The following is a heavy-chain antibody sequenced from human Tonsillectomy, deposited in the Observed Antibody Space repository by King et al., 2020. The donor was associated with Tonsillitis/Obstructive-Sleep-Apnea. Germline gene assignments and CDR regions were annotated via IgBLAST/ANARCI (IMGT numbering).Heavy chain of an antibody. D-gene: IGHD3-10*01. CDR2: IYPGDSDA. CDR1: GYKYTNYW. J-gene: IGHJ3*02. CDR3: VRPGGDT. Sequence: VQLVESGAEVKESGESLKISCKGFGYKYTNYWIGWVRQVPGKGLEWMGLIYPGDSDARSSPSFQGQVTMSADKSISTAYLQWSSLKASDTAMYYCVRPGGDTWGQGTMVTVSS. V-gene: IGHV5-51*01.